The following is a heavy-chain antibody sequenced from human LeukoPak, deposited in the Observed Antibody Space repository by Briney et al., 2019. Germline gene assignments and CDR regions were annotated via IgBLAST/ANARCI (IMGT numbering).Heavy chain of an antibody. CDR3: ASSYCSSTSCPIGFDP. D-gene: IGHD2-2*01. J-gene: IGHJ5*02. V-gene: IGHV1-69*01. Sequence: ASVKVSRKASGGTFSSYAISWVRQAPGQGLEWMGGIIPIFGTANYAQKFQGRVTITADESTSTAYMELSSLRSEDTAVYYCASSYCSSTSCPIGFDPWGQGTLVTVSS. CDR2: IIPIFGTA. CDR1: GGTFSSYA.